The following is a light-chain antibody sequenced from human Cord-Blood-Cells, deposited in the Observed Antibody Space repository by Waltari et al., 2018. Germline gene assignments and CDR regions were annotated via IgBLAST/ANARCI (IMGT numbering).Light chain of an antibody. V-gene: IGLV2-23*03. Sequence: QSALTQPASVSGSPGHSITLSCTGTISDHGSYNLVSWYQQHPGKAPKRMIYGGSKRPSGVPDRFSGSRAGNTASLTISGVQAEDEADYYCCSCAGRSTFVVFGGGTKLTVL. J-gene: IGLJ2*01. CDR2: GGS. CDR1: ISDHGSYNL. CDR3: CSCAGRSTFVV.